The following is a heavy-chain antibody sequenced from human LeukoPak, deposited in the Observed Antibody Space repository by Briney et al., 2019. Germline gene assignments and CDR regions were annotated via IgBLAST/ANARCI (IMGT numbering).Heavy chain of an antibody. D-gene: IGHD1-26*01. CDR2: IIPILGIA. Sequence: SVKVSCKASGGTFSSYAISWVRQAPGQGLEWMGRIIPILGIANYAQKFQGRVTITADKSTSTAYMELSSLRSDDTAVYYCARDWGVGAPYFDYWGQGTLVTVSS. V-gene: IGHV1-69*04. CDR3: ARDWGVGAPYFDY. J-gene: IGHJ4*02. CDR1: GGTFSSYA.